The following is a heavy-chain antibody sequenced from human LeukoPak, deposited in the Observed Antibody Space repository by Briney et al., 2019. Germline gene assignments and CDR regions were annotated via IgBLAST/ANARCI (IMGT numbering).Heavy chain of an antibody. V-gene: IGHV3-21*01. J-gene: IGHJ6*02. CDR1: GFTFSSYN. CDR3: ARDSTFAYCGGDCPNHYYYGMDV. Sequence: PGGSLRLSCAASGFTFSSYNMNWVRQAPGKGLEWVSSISSSSYIYYADSVKGRFTISRDNAKNSLYLQMNSLRAEDTAVYYCARDSTFAYCGGDCPNHYYYGMDVWGQGTTVTVSS. D-gene: IGHD2-21*02. CDR2: ISSSSYI.